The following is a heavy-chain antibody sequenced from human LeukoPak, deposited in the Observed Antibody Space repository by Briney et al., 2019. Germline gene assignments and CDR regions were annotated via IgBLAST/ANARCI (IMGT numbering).Heavy chain of an antibody. CDR2: IYTSGST. CDR3: ARGAPLGGVVVPAARSYYYYMDV. V-gene: IGHV4-61*05. Sequence: SETLSLTCIVSGGSISSSTYYWGWIRQPPGKGLEWIGRIYTSGSTNYNPSLKSRVTMSVDTSKNQFSLKLSSVTAADTAVYYCARGAPLGGVVVPAARSYYYYMDVWDKGTTVTVSS. D-gene: IGHD2-2*01. J-gene: IGHJ6*03. CDR1: GGSISSSTYY.